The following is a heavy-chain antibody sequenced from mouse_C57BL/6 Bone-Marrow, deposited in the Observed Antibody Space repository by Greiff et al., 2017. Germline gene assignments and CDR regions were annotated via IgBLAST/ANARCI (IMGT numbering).Heavy chain of an antibody. CDR3: ARSSYDGYYGDAMDY. V-gene: IGHV1-82*01. Sequence: QVQLQQSGPELVKPGASVKISCKASGYAFSSSWMNWVKQRPGKGLEWIGRIYPGDGDTNYNGKFKGKATLTADKSSSTAYMQLSSLTSEDSAVYFCARSSYDGYYGDAMDYWGQGTSVTVSS. CDR2: IYPGDGDT. D-gene: IGHD2-3*01. CDR1: GYAFSSSW. J-gene: IGHJ4*01.